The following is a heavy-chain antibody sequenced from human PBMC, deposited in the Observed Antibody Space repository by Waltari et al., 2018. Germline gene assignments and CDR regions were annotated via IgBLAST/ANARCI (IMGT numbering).Heavy chain of an antibody. V-gene: IGHV3-74*01. Sequence: EVQLEESGGGLVQPGGSLRLSCAASGFTFRSHWMHWVRQAPGKGLGGVTRTNGDGSSRSDADSVKGRFTISRDNAKNTLYMQMNSLRAEDTAVYYCSRDLQHGDFGRGRDYWGQGTLVTVSS. CDR1: GFTFRSHW. CDR3: SRDLQHGDFGRGRDY. CDR2: TNGDGSSR. J-gene: IGHJ4*02. D-gene: IGHD4-17*01.